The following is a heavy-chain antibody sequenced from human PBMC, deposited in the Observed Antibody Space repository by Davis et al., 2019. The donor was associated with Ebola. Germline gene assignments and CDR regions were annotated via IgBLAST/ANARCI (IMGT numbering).Heavy chain of an antibody. D-gene: IGHD5-12*01. J-gene: IGHJ4*02. CDR2: INPNSGGT. Sequence: ASVKVSCKASAFSFLRYTISWVRQAPGQGLEWMGRINPNSGGTNYAQKFQGRVTMTRDTSISTAYMELSRLRSDDTAVYYCARAASKYSDLNWGQGNMVTVSS. V-gene: IGHV1-2*06. CDR1: AFSFLRYT. CDR3: ARAASKYSDLN.